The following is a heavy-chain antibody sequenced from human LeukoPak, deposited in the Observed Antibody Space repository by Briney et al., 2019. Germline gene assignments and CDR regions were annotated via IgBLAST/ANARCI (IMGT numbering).Heavy chain of an antibody. CDR1: GFAVSNNY. J-gene: IGHJ4*02. V-gene: IGHV3-53*01. CDR2: INNVGAT. D-gene: IGHD1-26*01. Sequence: GGSLRLSCVVSGFAVSNNYLSWVRQAPGKGLEWVSVINNVGATYYADSVKGRFTISRDNSKNTLYLQMNSLRAEDTAVYYCAKDQAVAWEYFDYWGQGTLVTVSS. CDR3: AKDQAVAWEYFDY.